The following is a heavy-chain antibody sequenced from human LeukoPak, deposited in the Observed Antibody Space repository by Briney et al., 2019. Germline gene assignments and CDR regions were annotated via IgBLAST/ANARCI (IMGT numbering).Heavy chain of an antibody. Sequence: GGSLRLSCAASGFTFDDYTMHWVRQAPGKGLEWVSLISWDGGSTYYADSVKGRFTISRDNSKNSLYLQMNSLRTEDTALYYCAKDSLVYGYCSGGSCSSLSYGMDAWGQGTTVTVSS. CDR2: ISWDGGST. V-gene: IGHV3-43*01. J-gene: IGHJ6*02. CDR3: AKDSLVYGYCSGGSCSSLSYGMDA. CDR1: GFTFDDYT. D-gene: IGHD2-15*01.